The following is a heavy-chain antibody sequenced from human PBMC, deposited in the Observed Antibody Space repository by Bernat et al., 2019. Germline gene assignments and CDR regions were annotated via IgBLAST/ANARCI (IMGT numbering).Heavy chain of an antibody. CDR3: AARPVAVVPAPLDY. V-gene: IGHV3-23*01. CDR2: ITGRGENT. CDR1: GVTFTSHA. J-gene: IGHJ4*02. D-gene: IGHD2-15*01. Sequence: EVHLLESGGGLVQPGGSLRLSCAASGVTFTSHAMTWVRQAPAKGLEWVSSITGRGENTFYADSVKGRFIISRDNSKNMLHLQMNSLPADDTAVYFCAARPVAVVPAPLDYWGQGTLVTVSS.